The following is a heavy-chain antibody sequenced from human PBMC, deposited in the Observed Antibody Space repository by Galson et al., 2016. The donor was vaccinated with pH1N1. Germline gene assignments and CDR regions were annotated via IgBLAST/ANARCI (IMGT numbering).Heavy chain of an antibody. V-gene: IGHV5-51*03. D-gene: IGHD1/OR15-1a*01. Sequence: QSGAEVKKPGESLKISCRGSGYSFSSYWIGWVRQLPGKGLEWTGIIYPGDSDTRYSPSFLGQVIMSADKSISTAFLQWSSLNASDTAMYYCARRGINGTDFWGQGTLVTVSS. CDR2: IYPGDSDT. J-gene: IGHJ4*02. CDR3: ARRGINGTDF. CDR1: GYSFSSYW.